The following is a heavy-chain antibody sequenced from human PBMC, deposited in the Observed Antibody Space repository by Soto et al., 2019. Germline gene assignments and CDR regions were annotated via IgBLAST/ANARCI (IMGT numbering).Heavy chain of an antibody. Sequence: QVQLQQWGAGLLKPSETLSLTCAVYGGSFSGYYWSWIRQPPGKGLEWIGEINHSGSTNYNPSLKSGGTILVDTTKNQVSRKLCSVTAADTAVYYCAWVPLYCSGGSCYRVSYYYYYMDVGGKGTTVTVSS. CDR3: AWVPLYCSGGSCYRVSYYYYYMDV. CDR1: GGSFSGYY. J-gene: IGHJ6*03. D-gene: IGHD2-15*01. CDR2: INHSGST. V-gene: IGHV4-34*01.